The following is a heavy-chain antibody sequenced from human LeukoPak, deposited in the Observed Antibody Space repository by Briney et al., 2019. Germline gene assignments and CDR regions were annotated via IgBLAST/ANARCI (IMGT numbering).Heavy chain of an antibody. D-gene: IGHD4-17*01. CDR3: VKALSSTVTTKKKFDY. Sequence: GGSLRLSCSASGLTFSTYATHWVRQAPGKGLEYVSGISSNGGSTYYADSVKDRLTISRDNSKNTLYLQMSSLRPEDTAIYYCVKALSSTVTTKKKFDYWGQGTLVTVSS. CDR1: GLTFSTYA. CDR2: ISSNGGST. V-gene: IGHV3-64D*06. J-gene: IGHJ4*02.